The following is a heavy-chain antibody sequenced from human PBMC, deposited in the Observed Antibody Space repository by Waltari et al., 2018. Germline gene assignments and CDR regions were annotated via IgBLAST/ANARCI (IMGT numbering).Heavy chain of an antibody. CDR2: INAANGNT. CDR3: ARDIDYYYYGMDV. CDR1: GYTFTRHA. J-gene: IGHJ6*02. Sequence: QVQLVQSGAEVKRPGALVKVSCKASGYTFTRHAMHWVRQAPGQSLEWMGWINAANGNTKYSQKLQGRITIIRDTSASTVYMELRSLRSEDTAVYYCARDIDYYYYGMDVWGQGTTVIVSS. V-gene: IGHV1-3*01. D-gene: IGHD1-26*01.